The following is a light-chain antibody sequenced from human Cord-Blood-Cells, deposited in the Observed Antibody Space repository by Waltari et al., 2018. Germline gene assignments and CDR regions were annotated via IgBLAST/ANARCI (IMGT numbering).Light chain of an antibody. CDR1: SSDVGSYNL. V-gene: IGLV2-23*02. CDR3: CSYAGSSTLV. J-gene: IGLJ3*02. CDR2: EVS. Sequence: QSALTQPASVSGSPGQSITTPCTGTSSDVGSYNLVPWYQQHPGKAPKLMIYEVSKRPSGVSNRFSGSKSGNTASLTISGLQAEDEADYYCCSYAGSSTLVFGGGTKLTVL.